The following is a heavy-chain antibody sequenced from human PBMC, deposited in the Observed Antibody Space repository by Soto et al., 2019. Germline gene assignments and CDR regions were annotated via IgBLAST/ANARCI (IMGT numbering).Heavy chain of an antibody. V-gene: IGHV5-51*01. CDR3: ARHSSTCVRAPLEF. CDR1: GYTFSNYR. Sequence: GESLKISCKASGYTFSNYRIAWVRQRPGRGLEYIGVIYPPDSIATYSPSFPGHVIISVDRSIRTAFLQGNSLEASDTAIYYCARHSSTCVRAPLEFWGPGPLVTVSS. CDR2: IYPPDSIA. J-gene: IGHJ4*02. D-gene: IGHD2-2*01.